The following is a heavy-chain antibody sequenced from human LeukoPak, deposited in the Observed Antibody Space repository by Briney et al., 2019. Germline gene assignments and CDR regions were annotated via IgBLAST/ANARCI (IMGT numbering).Heavy chain of an antibody. D-gene: IGHD4-17*01. J-gene: IGHJ4*02. CDR2: IIPIFGTA. V-gene: IGHV1-69*13. CDR3: ARDRRGFRNYAYGVPGFYYFDY. CDR1: GGTFSSYA. Sequence: SVKVSCKASGGTFSSYAISWVRQAPGQGLEWMGGIIPIFGTANYAQKFQGRVTITADESTSTASMELSSLRSEDTAVYYCARDRRGFRNYAYGVPGFYYFDYWGQGTLVTVSS.